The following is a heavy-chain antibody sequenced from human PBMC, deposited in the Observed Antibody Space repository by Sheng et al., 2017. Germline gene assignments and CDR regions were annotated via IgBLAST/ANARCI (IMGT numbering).Heavy chain of an antibody. Sequence: QVQLRESGPGLVKPSETLSLTCTVSGYSISSGYYWDWIRQPPGKGLEWIGNIYHSGTTNYNPSLKSRVTISVDTSKNQISLKLRSVTAADTAIYYCAGEIVGWSCDYWGQGTLVTVSS. V-gene: IGHV4-38-2*02. D-gene: IGHD2-15*01. J-gene: IGHJ4*02. CDR1: GYSISSGYY. CDR3: AGEIVGWSCDY. CDR2: IYHSGTT.